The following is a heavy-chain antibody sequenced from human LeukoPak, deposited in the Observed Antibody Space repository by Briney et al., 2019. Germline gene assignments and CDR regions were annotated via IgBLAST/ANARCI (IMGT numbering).Heavy chain of an antibody. CDR2: ISWNSGTI. D-gene: IGHD3-10*01. J-gene: IGHJ4*02. Sequence: GGSLRLSCATSEFTFDHYSMHWVRQAPGKGLEWVSSISWNSGTIGYADSVRGRFTISRDNAKNSLFLQMNSLRPEDTALYYCAKDLKPRENSYGSGSQDYWGQGTLVTVSS. CDR1: EFTFDHYS. V-gene: IGHV3-9*01. CDR3: AKDLKPRENSYGSGSQDY.